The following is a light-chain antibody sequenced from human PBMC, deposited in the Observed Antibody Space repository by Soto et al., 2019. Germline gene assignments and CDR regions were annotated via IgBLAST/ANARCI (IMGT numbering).Light chain of an antibody. CDR1: SSNIGHDA. J-gene: IGLJ3*02. V-gene: IGLV1-44*01. Sequence: QAVVTQPPSASGTPGQRVTISCSGSSSNIGHDAVSWFQQLPGAAPRLVIYSNNQRPSGVPDRFSGSQSGTSASLAISGLQSGDESDYYCAVWDVSLKSWVFGGGTQLTVL. CDR2: SNN. CDR3: AVWDVSLKSWV.